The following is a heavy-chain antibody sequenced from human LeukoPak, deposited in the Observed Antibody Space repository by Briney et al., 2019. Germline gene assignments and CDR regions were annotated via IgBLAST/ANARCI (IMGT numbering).Heavy chain of an antibody. CDR3: ARRGYGLWGLNWFDP. CDR1: GGSFGGYY. Sequence: SETLSLTCAVYGGSFGGYYCSWIRHPPGKGLGWIGEINQSGSTNYNPSLKSRVTISVDTSKNQFSLKLSSVTAADTAVYYCARRGYGLWGLNWFDPWGQGTLVTVSS. D-gene: IGHD5-12*01. J-gene: IGHJ5*02. CDR2: INQSGST. V-gene: IGHV4-34*01.